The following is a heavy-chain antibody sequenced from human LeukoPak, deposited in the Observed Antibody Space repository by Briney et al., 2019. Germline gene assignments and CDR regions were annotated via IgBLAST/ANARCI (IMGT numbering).Heavy chain of an antibody. V-gene: IGHV4-59*01. CDR3: ARVPDYGGNSRAFDI. CDR2: IYYSGST. D-gene: IGHD4-23*01. CDR1: GGSISSYY. J-gene: IGHJ3*02. Sequence: KSSETLSLTCTVSGGSISSYYWSWIRQPPGKGLEWIGYIYYSGSTNYNPSLKSRVTISVDTSKNQFSLKLSSVTAADTAVYYCARVPDYGGNSRAFDIWGQGTMVTVSS.